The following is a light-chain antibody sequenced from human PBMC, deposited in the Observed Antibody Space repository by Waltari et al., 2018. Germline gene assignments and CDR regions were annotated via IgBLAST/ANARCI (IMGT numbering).Light chain of an antibody. CDR1: QSISGW. CDR2: YAS. Sequence: DIQMTQSPSTLSASVGGRVTITCRASQSISGWLAWYQQKPGKAPKLLSSYASNLESGVPSRFSGGGSGTDFTLTISSLQPEDFATYYCQQYNTFPITFGQGTRLDIK. J-gene: IGKJ5*01. V-gene: IGKV1-5*01. CDR3: QQYNTFPIT.